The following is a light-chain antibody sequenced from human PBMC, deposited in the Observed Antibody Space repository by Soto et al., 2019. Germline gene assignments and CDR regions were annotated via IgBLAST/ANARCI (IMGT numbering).Light chain of an antibody. J-gene: IGKJ4*01. V-gene: IGKV3-15*01. Sequence: EIVMTQSPATLSVSPGEGATLSCKASQNVYNNLAWYQQRPGPPPRLLIYDASTRATGLSARFSGSGYGTEFTLTISSLQSEDFAVYFCQQCRNWPLTFGGGTKVEIK. CDR2: DAS. CDR1: QNVYNN. CDR3: QQCRNWPLT.